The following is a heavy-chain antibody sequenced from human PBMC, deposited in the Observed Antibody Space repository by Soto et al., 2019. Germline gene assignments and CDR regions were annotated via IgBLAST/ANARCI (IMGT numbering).Heavy chain of an antibody. V-gene: IGHV4-59*01. CDR3: ARIGGYHGPLDY. CDR2: TYHRGST. J-gene: IGHJ4*02. Sequence: LSLTCSVSGVSIRSYFWSWIRQAPGRGLEWIGYTYHRGSTNYSPSLRSRVAISLDTSENQFSLKVNSVTAADTAVYYCARIGGYHGPLDYWGQGTSVTVSS. D-gene: IGHD6-25*01. CDR1: GVSIRSYF.